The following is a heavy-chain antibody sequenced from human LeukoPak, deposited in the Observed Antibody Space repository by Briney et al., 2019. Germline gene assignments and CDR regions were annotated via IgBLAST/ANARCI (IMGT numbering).Heavy chain of an antibody. V-gene: IGHV3-30*18. CDR3: AKDPFDY. CDR1: GFTFSSYG. Sequence: GRSLRLSCAASGFTFSSYGMHWVRQAPGKGLEWVAVISYDGSNKYYADSVKGRFTISRDNSKNTLYLQMNSLRAEDTAVYYCAKDPFDYWGQGTLVTVSS. J-gene: IGHJ4*02. CDR2: ISYDGSNK.